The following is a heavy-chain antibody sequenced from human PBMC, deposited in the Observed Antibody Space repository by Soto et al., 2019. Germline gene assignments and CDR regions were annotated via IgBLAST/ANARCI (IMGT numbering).Heavy chain of an antibody. V-gene: IGHV3-9*01. J-gene: IGHJ6*02. CDR3: AKSTGGTANGLDV. Sequence: EVQLVESGGDSVQPGRSLRLSCAASGFTFGDYAMHWVRQAPGKGLEWVSGISWKSASIGYADSVKGRFIISRDNAKKSLYLQMNSLRAEDTALYYCAKSTGGTANGLDVWGQGTTVTVSS. D-gene: IGHD2-8*02. CDR1: GFTFGDYA. CDR2: ISWKSASI.